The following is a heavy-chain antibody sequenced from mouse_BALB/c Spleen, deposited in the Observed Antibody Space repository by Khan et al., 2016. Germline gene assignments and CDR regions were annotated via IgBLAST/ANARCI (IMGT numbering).Heavy chain of an antibody. CDR2: IYPGNSDT. CDR3: TKDRDGYYDV. V-gene: IGHV1-5*01. CDR1: GYSFTSYW. Sequence: EVQLQESGTVLARPGASVKMSCKAPGYSFTSYWMHWVKQRPGQGLEWIGGIYPGNSDTSYNQKFKGKAKLTAVTSASTAYMEFSSLTNEDSAVYCGTKDRDGYYDVWGAGTTVNDSS. J-gene: IGHJ1*01.